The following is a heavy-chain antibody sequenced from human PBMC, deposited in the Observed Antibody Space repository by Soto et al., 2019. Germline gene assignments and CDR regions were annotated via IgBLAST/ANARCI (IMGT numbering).Heavy chain of an antibody. Sequence: ASVKVSCKASGYTFTSYDINWVRQATGQGLEWMGWMNPNSGNTGYAQKFQGRVTMTRNTSISTAYMELSSLRSEDTAVYYCARLDYDYIWGSYREFDYWGQGTLVTVSS. D-gene: IGHD3-16*02. V-gene: IGHV1-8*01. CDR3: ARLDYDYIWGSYREFDY. CDR2: MNPNSGNT. CDR1: GYTFTSYD. J-gene: IGHJ4*02.